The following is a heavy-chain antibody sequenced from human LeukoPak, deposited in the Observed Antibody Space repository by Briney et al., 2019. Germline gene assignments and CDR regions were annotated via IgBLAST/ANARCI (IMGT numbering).Heavy chain of an antibody. Sequence: GGSLRLSCAASGFTFSSYDMHWVRQATGKGLEWVSAIGTAGDTYYPGSVKGRFTISRENAKNSLYLQMNSLRAEDTAVYYCARDPPLVSGPVYYYYYMDVWGKGTTVTVSS. V-gene: IGHV3-13*01. CDR1: GFTFSSYD. D-gene: IGHD5/OR15-5a*01. J-gene: IGHJ6*03. CDR2: IGTAGDT. CDR3: ARDPPLVSGPVYYYYYMDV.